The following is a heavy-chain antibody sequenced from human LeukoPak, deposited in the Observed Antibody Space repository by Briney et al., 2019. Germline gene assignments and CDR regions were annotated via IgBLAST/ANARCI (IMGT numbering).Heavy chain of an antibody. CDR1: GGSISSSSYY. CDR2: IYYSGGT. V-gene: IGHV4-39*01. D-gene: IGHD5-18*01. CDR3: ARSDAAMVPFDY. Sequence: SGTLSLTCTVSGGSISSSSYYWGWIRQPPGKGLEWIGSIYYSGGTYYNPSLKSRVTISVDTSKNQFSLKLSSVTAADTAVYYCARSDAAMVPFDYWGQGTLVTVSS. J-gene: IGHJ4*02.